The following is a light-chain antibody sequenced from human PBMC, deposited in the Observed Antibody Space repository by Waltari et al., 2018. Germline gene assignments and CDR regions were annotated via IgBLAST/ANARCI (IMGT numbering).Light chain of an antibody. CDR1: QNVSNN. V-gene: IGKV3D-15*01. J-gene: IGKJ4*01. Sequence: VVAQSPAALSVSPAERVTLSCKASQNVSNNLAWYQQKPGQSPRLLIYDASTRATGIPARFSGSGSGTDFTLTISSLESEDCAVYYCQQYNRWPPLTFGGGTKVEIK. CDR2: DAS. CDR3: QQYNRWPPLT.